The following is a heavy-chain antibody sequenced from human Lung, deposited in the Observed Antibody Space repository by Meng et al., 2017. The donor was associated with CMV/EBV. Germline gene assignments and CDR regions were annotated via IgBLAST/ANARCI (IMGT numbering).Heavy chain of an antibody. CDR3: ACNSGDC. CDR2: IKADGSEK. CDR1: GFTFSSHW. Sequence: GESLKISCAASGFTFSSHWMCWVRQAPGKGLEWVANIKADGSEKYYVDSVKGRFTVSRDNAKNSLYLQMNSLRAEDTAVYYCACNSGDCWGQGKRVTGSS. J-gene: IGHJ4*02. V-gene: IGHV3-7*01. D-gene: IGHD3-10*01.